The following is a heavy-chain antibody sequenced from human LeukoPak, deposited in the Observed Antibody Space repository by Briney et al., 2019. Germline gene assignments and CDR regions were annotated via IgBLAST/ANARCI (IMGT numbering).Heavy chain of an antibody. CDR3: AKDRGYSISRNFDY. V-gene: IGHV3-23*01. CDR1: GFTFSSYA. J-gene: IGHJ4*02. D-gene: IGHD4-11*01. Sequence: GGSLRLSCAASGFTFSSYAMSWVRQAPGKGLEWVSAISGSGGSTYYADSVKGRFTISRDNSKNTLYLQMNSLRAEDRAVYYCAKDRGYSISRNFDYWGQGTLVTVSS. CDR2: ISGSGGST.